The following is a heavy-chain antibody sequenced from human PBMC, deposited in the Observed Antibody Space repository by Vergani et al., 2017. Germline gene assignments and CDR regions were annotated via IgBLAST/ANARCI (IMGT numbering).Heavy chain of an antibody. CDR1: GYIFKNYY. Sequence: VQLVQSGAEVRKPGASVTVSCTASGYIFKNYYIHWLRQAPGQAFEWMGILNPTTGHTTSSQKFMGRVDMTRDPSTDTSTRTVQMTLSSLRSEDTAVYYCARSIGYCAGATCRAYYFDHWGQGTRVTVSS. J-gene: IGHJ5*02. V-gene: IGHV1-46*02. D-gene: IGHD2-21*01. CDR2: LNPTTGHT. CDR3: ARSIGYCAGATCRAYYFDH.